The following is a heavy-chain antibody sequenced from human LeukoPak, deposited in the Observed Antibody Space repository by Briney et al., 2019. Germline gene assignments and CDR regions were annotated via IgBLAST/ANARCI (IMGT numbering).Heavy chain of an antibody. CDR2: INSDGSST. CDR1: GFTFSSYW. CDR3: AREPADSGYCGGGSCPEYYFDY. D-gene: IGHD2-15*01. Sequence: GGSLRLSCEASGFTFSSYWMHWVRQAPGKGLVWVSRINSDGSSTSYADPVKGRFTISRDNAKNTLYLQMNSLRAEDTAVYYCAREPADSGYCGGGSCPEYYFDYWGQGTLVTVSS. J-gene: IGHJ4*02. V-gene: IGHV3-74*01.